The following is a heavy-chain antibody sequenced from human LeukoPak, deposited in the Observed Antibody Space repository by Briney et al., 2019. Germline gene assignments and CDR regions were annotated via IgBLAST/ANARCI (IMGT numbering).Heavy chain of an antibody. CDR2: IYYSGST. Sequence: SSETLSLTCTVSGGSISSGDYYWSWIRQPPGKGLEWIGYIYYSGSTYYNPSLKSRVTISVDTSKNQFSLKLSSVTAADTAVYYCARTVGSSWYLGFFDYWGQGTLVTVSS. CDR1: GGSISSGDYY. J-gene: IGHJ4*02. D-gene: IGHD6-13*01. V-gene: IGHV4-30-4*08. CDR3: ARTVGSSWYLGFFDY.